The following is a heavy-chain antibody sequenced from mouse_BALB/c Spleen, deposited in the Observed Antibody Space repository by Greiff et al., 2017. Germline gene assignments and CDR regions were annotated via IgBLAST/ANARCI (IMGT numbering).Heavy chain of an antibody. CDR2: IYPGDGST. CDR3: ARRVLRPNYAMDY. D-gene: IGHD1-2*01. V-gene: IGHV1S56*01. Sequence: VKLQESGPELVKPGASVKMSCKASGYTFTSYYIHWVKQRPGQGLEWIGWIYPGDGSTKYNEKFKGKTTLTADKSSSTAYMLLSSLTSEDSAIYFCARRVLRPNYAMDYWGQGTSVTVSS. CDR1: GYTFTSYY. J-gene: IGHJ4*01.